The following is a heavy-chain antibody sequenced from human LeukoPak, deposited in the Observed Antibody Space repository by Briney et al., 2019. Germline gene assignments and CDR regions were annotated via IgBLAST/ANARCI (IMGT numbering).Heavy chain of an antibody. CDR1: GFTFSSDA. V-gene: IGHV3-23*01. CDR3: ARMGKGTLDY. J-gene: IGHJ4*02. CDR2: ITGSGTGT. Sequence: GGSLRLSCAASGFTFSSDAMSWVRQAPGKGLEWVSAITGSGTGTYYADSVKGRFTISRDDSKNTLYLHMNSLRAEDTAVYYCARMGKGTLDYWGQGTLVTVSS. D-gene: IGHD1-1*01.